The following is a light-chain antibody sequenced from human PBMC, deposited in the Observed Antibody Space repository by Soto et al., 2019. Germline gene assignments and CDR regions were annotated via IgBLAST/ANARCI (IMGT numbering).Light chain of an antibody. Sequence: QSVLTQPPSVSGAPGQRVTISCTGSSSNIGAGYDVHWYQQLPGAAPKLLIYDNSNRPSGVPDRFSGSKSGTSASLVITGLQAEDEADYYCQSYDSSLSGPSYVFGTGTKLTVL. J-gene: IGLJ1*01. CDR3: QSYDSSLSGPSYV. V-gene: IGLV1-40*01. CDR1: SSNIGAGYD. CDR2: DNS.